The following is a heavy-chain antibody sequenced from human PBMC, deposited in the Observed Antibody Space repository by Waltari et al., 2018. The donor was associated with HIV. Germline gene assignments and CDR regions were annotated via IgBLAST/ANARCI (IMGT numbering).Heavy chain of an antibody. Sequence: QLMQSGAEVKKPGASVKVSCEASGYMFSSYYIYWVQQAPGQGLEWMGWINAKSGGTNYARRVEGEVSLTRDTSINTVFLEFNRLTLDDTAFYYCARGGGPNSTGHWGQGTMITVSS. J-gene: IGHJ4*02. D-gene: IGHD3-16*01. CDR2: INAKSGGT. CDR3: ARGGGPNSTGH. V-gene: IGHV1-2*02. CDR1: GYMFSSYY.